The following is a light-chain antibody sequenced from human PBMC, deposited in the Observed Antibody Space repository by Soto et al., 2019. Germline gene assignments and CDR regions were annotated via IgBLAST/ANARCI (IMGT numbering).Light chain of an antibody. CDR2: LNSDGSH. CDR3: QTWGTGIQV. J-gene: IGLJ3*02. CDR1: SGHSSYD. Sequence: QSVLTQSPSASASLGASVKLTCTLSSGHSSYDLAWPQQQPEKGPRYLMKLNSDGSHSKGDGIPDRFSGSSSGAERYLTISSLQSEDDADYYCQTWGTGIQVVGGGTKLTVL. V-gene: IGLV4-69*01.